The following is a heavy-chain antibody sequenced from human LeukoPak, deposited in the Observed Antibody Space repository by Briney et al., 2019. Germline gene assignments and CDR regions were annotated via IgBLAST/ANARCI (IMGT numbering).Heavy chain of an antibody. V-gene: IGHV3-23*01. D-gene: IGHD3-3*01. CDR2: ISGSGDNT. CDR3: AKTIHSDFWRGYYSYFDY. Sequence: GGSLRLSCEASGFTFNSYAMNWVRQAPGKGLEWLSMISGSGDNTYYADSVKGRFTISRDNSKNTLHLQMSSLGAGDTAIYYCAKTIHSDFWRGYYSYFDYWGRGTLVTVSS. CDR1: GFTFNSYA. J-gene: IGHJ4*02.